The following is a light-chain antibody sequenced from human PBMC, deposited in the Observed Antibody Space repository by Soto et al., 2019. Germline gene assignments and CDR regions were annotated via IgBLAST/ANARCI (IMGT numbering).Light chain of an antibody. CDR2: GAS. V-gene: IGKV3-20*01. J-gene: IGKJ1*01. Sequence: EFPWAQSRGTLSLSPGERATVSGSIRQSVSNNYLAWYQQRPGQAPRLLSYGASSRATGIPDRFSGRGSGTDFTLTINSLEPEDLAAYYCQQYGSCHRTFSQGTKVDIK. CDR1: QSVSNNY. CDR3: QQYGSCHRT.